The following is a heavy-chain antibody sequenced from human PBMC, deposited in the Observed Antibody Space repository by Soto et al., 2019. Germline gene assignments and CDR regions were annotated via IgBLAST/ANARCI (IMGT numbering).Heavy chain of an antibody. Sequence: SETLCLTCTVSGGSIISYYWSWIRQPPGKGLEWIGYIYYSGSTNYNPSLKSRVTISVDTSKNQFSLKLSSVTAADTAVYYCARLLDYGDYQLDYWGQGTLVTVSS. CDR3: ARLLDYGDYQLDY. CDR1: GGSIISYY. V-gene: IGHV4-59*08. J-gene: IGHJ4*02. CDR2: IYYSGST. D-gene: IGHD4-17*01.